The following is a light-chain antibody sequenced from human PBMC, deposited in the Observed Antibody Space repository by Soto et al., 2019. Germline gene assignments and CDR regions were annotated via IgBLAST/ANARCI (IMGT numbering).Light chain of an antibody. CDR3: CSYAGSSSPYVV. Sequence: QSALTQPASVSGSPGQSITISCTGTSSDVGSYNLVSWYQQHPGKAPKLMIYEVSKRPSGVSNRFSGSKSGNTASLTISGLQAEDEADYYCCSYAGSSSPYVVFGGWTKLTVL. J-gene: IGLJ2*01. CDR2: EVS. CDR1: SSDVGSYNL. V-gene: IGLV2-23*02.